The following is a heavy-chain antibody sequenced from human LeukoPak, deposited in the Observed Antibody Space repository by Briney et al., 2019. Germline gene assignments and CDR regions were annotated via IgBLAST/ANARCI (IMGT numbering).Heavy chain of an antibody. J-gene: IGHJ4*02. D-gene: IGHD6-19*01. V-gene: IGHV3-23*01. Sequence: GGSLRLPCAASGFTFNTHALSWVRQAPGKGLEWVAAISGSGGSTYYADSVKGRFTISRDNSKNTLYLQMNSLRAEDTAVYYCAKDRSFGYSSGWYSVWGQGTLVTVSS. CDR1: GFTFNTHA. CDR3: AKDRSFGYSSGWYSV. CDR2: ISGSGGST.